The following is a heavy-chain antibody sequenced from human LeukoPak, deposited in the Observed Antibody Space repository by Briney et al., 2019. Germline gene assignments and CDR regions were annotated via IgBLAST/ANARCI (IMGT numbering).Heavy chain of an antibody. CDR3: ARGGRGCGGSSCSLDWFDP. Sequence: SETLSLTCTVSGGSLSSSSYYWGWLRQPPGTGLEWIGEINHSGSTNYNPSLKSRVTISVDTSKNQFSLKLSSVTAADTAVYYCARGGRGCGGSSCSLDWFDPWGQGTLVTVSS. D-gene: IGHD6-13*01. CDR1: GGSLSSSSYY. CDR2: INHSGST. V-gene: IGHV4-39*07. J-gene: IGHJ5*02.